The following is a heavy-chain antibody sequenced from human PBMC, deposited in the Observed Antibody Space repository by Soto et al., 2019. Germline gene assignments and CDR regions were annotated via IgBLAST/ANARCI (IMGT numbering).Heavy chain of an antibody. J-gene: IGHJ5*02. CDR1: GLSITDSEMG. V-gene: IGHV2-26*01. CDR2: IDLSGEK. Sequence: QVTMKESGPVLMKPTETLTLRCTVSGLSITDSEMGVSWIRQPPGQPLEWLAHIDLSGEKSYRTFLKSRLAISKDTSKSQIVLTMTNMDPADTATYYCARRHLAVAVSPWFDPWGQGIPVTVSS. D-gene: IGHD6-19*01. CDR3: ARRHLAVAVSPWFDP.